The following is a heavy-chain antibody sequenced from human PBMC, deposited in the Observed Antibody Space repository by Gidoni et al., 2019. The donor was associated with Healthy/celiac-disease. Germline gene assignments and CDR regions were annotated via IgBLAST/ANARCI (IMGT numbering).Heavy chain of an antibody. CDR3: ARDGSGVVDY. CDR1: GFTFSSYS. D-gene: IGHD2-15*01. CDR2: ISSSSSYI. Sequence: EVQLVESGGGLVKPGGSLSLSCAASGFTFSSYSMNWVRQAPGKGLEWVSSISSSSSYIYYADSVKGRFTISRDNAKNSLYLQMNSLRAEDTAVYYCARDGSGVVDYWGQGTLVTVSS. V-gene: IGHV3-21*01. J-gene: IGHJ4*02.